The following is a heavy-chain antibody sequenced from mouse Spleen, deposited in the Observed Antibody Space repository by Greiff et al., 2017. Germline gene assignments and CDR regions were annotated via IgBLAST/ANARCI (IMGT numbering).Heavy chain of an antibody. CDR1: GYSFTGYY. V-gene: IGHV1-42*01. CDR3: ARANYAMDY. J-gene: IGHJ4*01. CDR2: INPSTGGT. Sequence: EVKLVESGPELVKPGASVKISCKASGYSFTGYYMNWVKQSPEKSLEWIGEINPSTGGTTYNQKFKAKATLTVDKSSSTAYMQLKSLTSEDSAVYYCARANYAMDYWGQGTSVTVPS.